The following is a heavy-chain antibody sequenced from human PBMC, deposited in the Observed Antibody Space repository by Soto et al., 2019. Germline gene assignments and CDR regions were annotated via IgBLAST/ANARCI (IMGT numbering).Heavy chain of an antibody. Sequence: GGSLRLSCAASGFTFSNAWMSWVRQAPGKGLEWVGRIKSKTDGGTTDYAAPVKGRFTISRDDSKNTLYLQMNSLKTEDTAVYYCTTDRELHDFWSGYYYFDYWGQGTLVTVSS. CDR2: IKSKTDGGTT. CDR3: TTDRELHDFWSGYYYFDY. V-gene: IGHV3-15*01. J-gene: IGHJ4*02. CDR1: GFTFSNAW. D-gene: IGHD3-3*01.